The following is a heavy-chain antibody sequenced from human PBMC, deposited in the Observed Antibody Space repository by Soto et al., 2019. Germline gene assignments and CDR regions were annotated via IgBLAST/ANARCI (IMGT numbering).Heavy chain of an antibody. V-gene: IGHV1-46*01. J-gene: IGHJ6*02. CDR1: GYTFTSYY. CDR2: INPSGGST. D-gene: IGHD2-8*01. Sequence: ASVKVSCKASGYTFTSYYIHWVRQAPGQGLEWMGIINPSGGSTSYAQKFQGRVTMTRDTSTSTVYMELSSLRSEDTAVYYCARPDSIYCTNGVCYPSYYYYGMDVWGQGTTVTVSS. CDR3: ARPDSIYCTNGVCYPSYYYYGMDV.